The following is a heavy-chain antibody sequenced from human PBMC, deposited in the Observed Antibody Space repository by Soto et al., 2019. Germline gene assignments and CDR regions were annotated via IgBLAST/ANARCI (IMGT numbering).Heavy chain of an antibody. J-gene: IGHJ4*02. V-gene: IGHV4-4*02. CDR3: AKEGDCYGGSCPLDY. CDR1: GGSISSSNW. CDR2: VYPTGGT. D-gene: IGHD2-15*01. Sequence: QVQLQESGPGLVKPSGTLSLTCAVSGGSISSSNWWTWVRQPPGEGLEWIGEVYPTGGTKYNPSLRSRVAILLDKSKNQFSLRLTSVTAADTAVYYCAKEGDCYGGSCPLDYWGQGILVTVSP.